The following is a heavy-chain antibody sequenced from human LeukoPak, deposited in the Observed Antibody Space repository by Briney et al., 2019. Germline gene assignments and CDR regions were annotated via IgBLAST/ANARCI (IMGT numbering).Heavy chain of an antibody. V-gene: IGHV3-7*01. CDR2: IKEDGSDK. Sequence: GGSLRLSCAASGFTFSKTWMSWVRQAPGRGPEWVANIKEDGSDKFYVDSVKGRFTVSRDNANNLLHLEMNSLGVEDTAVYFCASGGKLGASDIWGQGTMVTVSP. D-gene: IGHD3-16*01. J-gene: IGHJ3*02. CDR1: GFTFSKTW. CDR3: ASGGKLGASDI.